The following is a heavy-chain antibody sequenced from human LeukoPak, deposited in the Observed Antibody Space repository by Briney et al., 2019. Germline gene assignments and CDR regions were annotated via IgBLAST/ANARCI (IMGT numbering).Heavy chain of an antibody. CDR2: ISSNGGST. Sequence: TGGSLRLSCAASGFTFSSYAMHWVRQAPGKGLEYVSAISSNGGSTYYANSVKGRFTISRDNSKNTLYLQMGSLRAEDMAVYYCARDGSYSSGVHFDYWGQGTLVTVSS. D-gene: IGHD6-19*01. J-gene: IGHJ4*02. V-gene: IGHV3-64*01. CDR3: ARDGSYSSGVHFDY. CDR1: GFTFSSYA.